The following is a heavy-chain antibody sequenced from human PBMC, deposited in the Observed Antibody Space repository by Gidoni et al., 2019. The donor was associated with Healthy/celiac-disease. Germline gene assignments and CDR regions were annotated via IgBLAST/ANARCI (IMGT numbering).Heavy chain of an antibody. CDR3: ARVPHSYGDYVQYYFDY. J-gene: IGHJ4*02. CDR2: IIPIFGTA. D-gene: IGHD4-17*01. Sequence: HVQLVQSGAEVKKPGSSVKVSCKASGGTFSSYAISWVRQAPGQGLEWMGGIIPIFGTANYAQKFQGRVTMTADESTSTAYMELSSLRSEDTAVYYCARVPHSYGDYVQYYFDYWGQGTLVTVSS. CDR1: GGTFSSYA. V-gene: IGHV1-69*01.